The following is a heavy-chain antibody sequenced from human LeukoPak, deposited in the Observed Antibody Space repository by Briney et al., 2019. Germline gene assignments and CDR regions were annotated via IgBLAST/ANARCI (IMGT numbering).Heavy chain of an antibody. CDR2: INHSGST. J-gene: IGHJ3*02. V-gene: IGHV4-34*01. CDR1: GGSFSGYY. CDR3: AKRPDAFDI. Sequence: SETLSLTCAAYGGSFSGYYWSWIRQPPRKGLEWIGEINHSGSTNYNPSLKSRVTISVDTSKNQFSLKLSSVTAAETAVYYCAKRPDAFDIWGQGRMVTVSS.